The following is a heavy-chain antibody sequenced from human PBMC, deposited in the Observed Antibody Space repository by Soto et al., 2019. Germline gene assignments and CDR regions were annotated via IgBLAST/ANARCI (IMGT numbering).Heavy chain of an antibody. V-gene: IGHV3-7*01. Sequence: EVQLVESGGGLVQPGGSLRLSCAASGFTFSLYWMSWVRQAPGKGLEWVANIKQDGSEKYYVDSVKGRFTISRDNAKKSLYLQMNSLRAEDTAVYYCGSQTPLGYCSSTSCYVDDWGQGTLVTVSS. CDR2: IKQDGSEK. J-gene: IGHJ4*02. CDR3: GSQTPLGYCSSTSCYVDD. CDR1: GFTFSLYW. D-gene: IGHD2-2*01.